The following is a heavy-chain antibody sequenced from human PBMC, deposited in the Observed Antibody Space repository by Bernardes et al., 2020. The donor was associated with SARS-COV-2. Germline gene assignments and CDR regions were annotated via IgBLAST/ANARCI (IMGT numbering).Heavy chain of an antibody. CDR2: IKQDGSEK. CDR3: AGGSGSYFI. D-gene: IGHD3-10*01. Sequence: GGSLRLSCAASGFIFSSYWMNWVRQAPGKVLEWVANIKQDGSEKYYVDSLKGRFTISRDNAKNSLYLQINSLRAEDTAVYYCAGGSGSYFIWGQGTMVTVSS. CDR1: GFIFSSYW. V-gene: IGHV3-7*01. J-gene: IGHJ3*02.